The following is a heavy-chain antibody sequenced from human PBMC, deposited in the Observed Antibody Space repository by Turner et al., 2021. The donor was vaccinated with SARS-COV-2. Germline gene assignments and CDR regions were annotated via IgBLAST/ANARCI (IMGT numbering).Heavy chain of an antibody. D-gene: IGHD6-13*01. J-gene: IGHJ4*02. Sequence: EVQLLESGGGLVQPGGSLTLSCAASGFTFSSYWMSWGRQAPGKGLEWVANIKQDGSEKYYVDSVKGRFTISRDNAKNALYLQMNSLGAEDTAVYYCARLHTSSWYFDYWGQGTLVTVSS. CDR3: ARLHTSSWYFDY. CDR2: IKQDGSEK. V-gene: IGHV3-7*03. CDR1: GFTFSSYW.